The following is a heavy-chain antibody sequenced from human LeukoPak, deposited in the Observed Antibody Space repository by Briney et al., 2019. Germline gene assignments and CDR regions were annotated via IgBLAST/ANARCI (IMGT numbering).Heavy chain of an antibody. J-gene: IGHJ5*02. CDR1: GFTLSSYW. D-gene: IGHD5-18*01. CDR2: IKQDGSEK. Sequence: GGSLRLSCAASGFTLSSYWMSWVRQAPGKGLEWVANIKQDGSEKYYVDSVKGRFTISRDNAKNSLYLQMNSLRAEDTAVYYCARDNGYSYGLLAEGWFDPWGQGTLVTVSS. V-gene: IGHV3-7*01. CDR3: ARDNGYSYGLLAEGWFDP.